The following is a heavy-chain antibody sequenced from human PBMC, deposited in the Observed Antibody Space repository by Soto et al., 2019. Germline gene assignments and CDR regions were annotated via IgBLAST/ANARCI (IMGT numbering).Heavy chain of an antibody. J-gene: IGHJ4*02. CDR1: GASITQYY. CDR3: ARGGGRPYHNHEFDF. D-gene: IGHD6-25*01. CDR2: VSSTGST. Sequence: KPSETLSLTCTVSGASITQYYWNWIRQSPGKGLEWIVSVSSTGSTVYNPSLTSRVTVSLDTSKNQFSLTLNSVTAADTAVYHCARGGGRPYHNHEFDFWGQGTLVTVSS. V-gene: IGHV4-59*01.